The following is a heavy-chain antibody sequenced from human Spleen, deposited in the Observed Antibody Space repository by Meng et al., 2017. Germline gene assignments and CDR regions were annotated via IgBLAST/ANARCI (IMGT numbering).Heavy chain of an antibody. CDR3: AHRRHYSGSWDVGVLDY. J-gene: IGHJ4*02. D-gene: IGHD1-26*01. CDR2: IYCDDDK. V-gene: IGHV2-5*02. CDR1: RFSLNTSHVG. Sequence: ITLSASVPTQVKPTRSLTLPCTLSRFSLNTSHVGVCWIRQPPGKALECLTLIYCDDDKRDSPSLKNRHTITKDTSKNQGVLTMTNVYPVDTTTYYCAHRRHYSGSWDVGVLDYWGQGTLFTVSS.